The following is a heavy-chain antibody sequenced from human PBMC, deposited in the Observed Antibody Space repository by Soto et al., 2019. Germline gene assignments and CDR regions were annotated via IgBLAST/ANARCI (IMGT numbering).Heavy chain of an antibody. D-gene: IGHD3-16*01. CDR1: GGTFSSYA. J-gene: IGHJ6*02. V-gene: IGHV1-69*06. CDR2: IIPIFGTA. CDR3: GTRVERGANDPRGGGYYYGMDV. Sequence: QVQLVQSGAEVKKPGSSVKVSCKASGGTFSSYAISWVRQAPGQGLEWMGGIIPIFGTANYAQKFQDRVKIAAEKPTSTAYMELRRLRSEDTAVYYCGTRVERGANDPRGGGYYYGMDVWGQGTTVTVSS.